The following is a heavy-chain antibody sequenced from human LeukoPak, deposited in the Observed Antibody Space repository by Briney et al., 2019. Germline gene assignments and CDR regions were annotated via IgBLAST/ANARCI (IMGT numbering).Heavy chain of an antibody. CDR2: MSSSRDYV. J-gene: IGHJ4*02. V-gene: IGHV3-21*01. CDR3: ARGLVGAAFDY. Sequence: VGSLILSCGASGFTFNAYTMHWVRQVPGKGLEWVSSMSSSRDYVFYADSVKGRFTIFRDNANQSLDLEMSSLRGEDTAIYYCARGLVGAAFDYWGRGTLVTVSS. CDR1: GFTFNAYT. D-gene: IGHD1-26*01.